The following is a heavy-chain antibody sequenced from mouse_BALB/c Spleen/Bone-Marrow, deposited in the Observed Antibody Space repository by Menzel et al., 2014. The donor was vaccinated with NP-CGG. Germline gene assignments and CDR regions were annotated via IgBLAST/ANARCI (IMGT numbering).Heavy chain of an antibody. Sequence: EVKLVESGAELVKPGASVKLSCTASGFNIKDTYLHWVKQRPEQGLDWIGRIDPAYGNTKYDPKFQGKATITADTSSSTAYLQLSSLTSEDTAVYYCANYSYGSSLFTYWGQGTLVTVSA. CDR1: GFNIKDTY. CDR3: ANYSYGSSLFTY. V-gene: IGHV14-3*02. J-gene: IGHJ3*01. D-gene: IGHD1-1*01. CDR2: IDPAYGNT.